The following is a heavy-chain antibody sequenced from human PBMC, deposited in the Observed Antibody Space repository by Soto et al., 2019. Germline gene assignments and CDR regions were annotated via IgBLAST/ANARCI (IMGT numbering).Heavy chain of an antibody. CDR3: ARGTVSLGTTLNWFDP. CDR2: IYYSGST. J-gene: IGHJ5*02. Sequence: PSETLSLTCTVSGGSISSSSYCWSWIRQPPGKGLEWIGTIYYSGSTYYNPSLKSRVTISVDMSKNQFSLKLSSVTAADTAVYYCARGTVSLGTTLNWFDPWGKGTLVTVAS. CDR1: GGSISSSSYC. D-gene: IGHD1-7*01. V-gene: IGHV4-39*01.